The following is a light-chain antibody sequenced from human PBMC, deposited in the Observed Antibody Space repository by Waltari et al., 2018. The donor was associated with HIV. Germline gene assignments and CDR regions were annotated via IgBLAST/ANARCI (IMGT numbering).Light chain of an antibody. J-gene: IGLJ1*01. CDR2: INN. Sequence: QSVLTQPPSASGTPGQRVTISCSGSSANIGSRTVSWYQQLPGTAPKLLFYINNQLPSGGPDRFSGSKSGISAARAISGLQSEDEADYYCATWDDSLNGYVLGAGTRVTVL. CDR1: SANIGSRT. CDR3: ATWDDSLNGYV. V-gene: IGLV1-44*01.